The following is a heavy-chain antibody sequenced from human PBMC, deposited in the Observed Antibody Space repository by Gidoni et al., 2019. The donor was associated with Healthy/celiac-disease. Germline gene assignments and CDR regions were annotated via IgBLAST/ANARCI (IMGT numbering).Heavy chain of an antibody. D-gene: IGHD3-10*01. CDR2: ISAYNGNT. CDR1: GYTFTSYG. CDR3: ARDPGSMVRGQGYYYYGMDV. J-gene: IGHJ6*02. V-gene: IGHV1-18*01. Sequence: QVQLVQSGAEVKKPGASVKVSCKASGYTFTSYGISWVRQAPGQGLEWMGWISAYNGNTNYAQKLQGRVTMTTDTSTSTAYMELRSLRSDDTAVYYCARDPGSMVRGQGYYYYGMDVWGQGTTVTVSS.